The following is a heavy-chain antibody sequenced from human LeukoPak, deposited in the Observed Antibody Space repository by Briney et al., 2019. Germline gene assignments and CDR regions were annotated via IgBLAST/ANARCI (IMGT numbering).Heavy chain of an antibody. V-gene: IGHV3-23*01. CDR1: GFTFSSYA. D-gene: IGHD3-22*01. Sequence: GGSLRLSCAASGFTFSSYAMTWVRQAPGKGPEWVSGISGSGDRTYYTDSVKGRFTISRANSKNKLDLQMNSLRAEDTAVYYCAKRDNNDYYTGLHVFDIWGQGTMVTVSS. J-gene: IGHJ3*02. CDR3: AKRDNNDYYTGLHVFDI. CDR2: ISGSGDRT.